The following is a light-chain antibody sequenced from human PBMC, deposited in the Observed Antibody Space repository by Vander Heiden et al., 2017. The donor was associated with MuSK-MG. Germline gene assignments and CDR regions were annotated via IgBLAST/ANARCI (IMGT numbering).Light chain of an antibody. Sequence: QSVLTQPPSVSGTPGQRVTIPCSGSSSNIGSNAVNWYRHLPGTAPELLIYRDNQRPSGVPGRFYGSKSGTSASLAISGLQSEDEADYYCSAWDDSLGGVFFGGGTKLTVL. CDR2: RDN. CDR1: SSNIGSNA. J-gene: IGLJ2*01. V-gene: IGLV1-44*01. CDR3: SAWDDSLGGVF.